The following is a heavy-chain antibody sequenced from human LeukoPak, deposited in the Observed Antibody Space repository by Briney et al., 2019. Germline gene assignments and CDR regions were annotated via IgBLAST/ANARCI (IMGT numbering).Heavy chain of an antibody. D-gene: IGHD3-22*01. CDR3: ARSVDDSSGYYPDY. CDR1: GGSISSYY. Sequence: PSETLSLTCTVSGGSISSYYWSWIRQPPGKGPEWIGYIYYSGSTNYNPSLKSRVTISVDTSKNQFSLKLSSVTAADTAVYYCARSVDDSSGYYPDYWGQGTLVTVSS. J-gene: IGHJ4*02. CDR2: IYYSGST. V-gene: IGHV4-59*01.